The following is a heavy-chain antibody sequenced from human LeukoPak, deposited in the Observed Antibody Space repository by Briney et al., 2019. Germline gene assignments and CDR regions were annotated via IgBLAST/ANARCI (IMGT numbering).Heavy chain of an antibody. CDR3: ARVFVSGYDVLAGYFRAFDY. CDR2: ISTTGNTK. V-gene: IGHV3-48*03. CDR1: GFTFSSSE. J-gene: IGHJ4*02. Sequence: GGSLRLSCAASGFTFSSSEMYWVRQAPGKGLEWVSYISTTGNTKYYADSVQGRFTVSRDNGQSLLFLQMNSLRAGDTAIYYCARVFVSGYDVLAGYFRAFDYWGQGALVTVSS. D-gene: IGHD3-9*01.